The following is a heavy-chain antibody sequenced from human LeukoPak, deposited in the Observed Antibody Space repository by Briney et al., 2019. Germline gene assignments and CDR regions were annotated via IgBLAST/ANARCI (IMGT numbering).Heavy chain of an antibody. D-gene: IGHD3-3*01. CDR2: INDSGST. J-gene: IGHJ5*02. V-gene: IGHV4-34*01. Sequence: SETLSLTCAVYGESFSGYYWNWIRQPPGKGLEWIGEINDSGSTNYNPSLKSRLTMSVDTSKNQFSLKLSSVTAADTAVYYCARGRRVFWSGYWFDPWGQGTLVTVSS. CDR1: GESFSGYY. CDR3: ARGRRVFWSGYWFDP.